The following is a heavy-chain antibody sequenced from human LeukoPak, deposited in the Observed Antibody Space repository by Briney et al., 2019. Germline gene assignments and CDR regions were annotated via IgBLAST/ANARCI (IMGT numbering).Heavy chain of an antibody. Sequence: GSSVKVSCKASGGTFSSYAISWVRQAPGQGLEWMGGIIPIFGTANYAQKFQGRVTITTDESTSTAYMELSSLRSEDTAVYYCARDTHNYYDSSGSLGYWGQGTLVTVSS. V-gene: IGHV1-69*05. CDR3: ARDTHNYYDSSGSLGY. J-gene: IGHJ4*02. D-gene: IGHD3-22*01. CDR1: GGTFSSYA. CDR2: IIPIFGTA.